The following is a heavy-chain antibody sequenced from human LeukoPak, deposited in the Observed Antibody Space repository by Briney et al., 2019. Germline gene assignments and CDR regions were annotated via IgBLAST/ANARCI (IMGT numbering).Heavy chain of an antibody. Sequence: SETLSLTCTVSGGPISSATHYWSWIRQPAGKGLEWIGRIYTAGSTDYNPSLRSRVTISVDTSKNQFSLNLTSVTAADTAVYYCASSRHMAALGLEYWGQGTLVTVSS. CDR1: GGPISSATHY. D-gene: IGHD5-24*01. CDR2: IYTAGST. V-gene: IGHV4-61*02. J-gene: IGHJ4*02. CDR3: ASSRHMAALGLEY.